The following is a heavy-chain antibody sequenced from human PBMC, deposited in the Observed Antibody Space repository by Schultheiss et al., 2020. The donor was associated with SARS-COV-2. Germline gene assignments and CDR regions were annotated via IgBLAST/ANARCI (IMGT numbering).Heavy chain of an antibody. D-gene: IGHD6-19*01. Sequence: SETLSLTCTVSGGSISSGDYYWSWIRQPPGKGLEWIGYIYYSGSTNYNPSLKSRVTISVDTSKNQFSLQLNSVTPEDTAVYYCARGLQWLGYWGQGTLVTVS. CDR2: IYYSGST. V-gene: IGHV4-30-4*08. J-gene: IGHJ4*02. CDR1: GGSISSGDYY. CDR3: ARGLQWLGY.